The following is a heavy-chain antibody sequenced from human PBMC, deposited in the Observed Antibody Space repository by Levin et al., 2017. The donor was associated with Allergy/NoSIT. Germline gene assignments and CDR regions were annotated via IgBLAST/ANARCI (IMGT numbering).Heavy chain of an antibody. CDR2: ISYDGSNK. Sequence: GESLKISCAASGFTFSSYGMHWVRQAPGKGLEWVAVISYDGSNKYYADSVKGRFTISRDNSKNTLYLQMNSLRAEDTAVYYCAKDGERYSSGWVDYWGQGTLVTVSS. V-gene: IGHV3-30*18. J-gene: IGHJ4*02. CDR3: AKDGERYSSGWVDY. D-gene: IGHD6-19*01. CDR1: GFTFSSYG.